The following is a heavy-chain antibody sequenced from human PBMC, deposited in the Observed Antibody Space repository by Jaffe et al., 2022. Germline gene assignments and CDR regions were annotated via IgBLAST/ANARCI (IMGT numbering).Heavy chain of an antibody. CDR1: GFTFSSYA. J-gene: IGHJ4*02. D-gene: IGHD2-15*01. Sequence: EVQLLESGGGLVQPGGSLRLSCAASGFTFSSYAMSWVRQAPGKGLEWVSAISGSGGSTYYADSVKGRFTISRDNSKNTLYLQMNSLRAEDTAVYYCAKDGYCSGGSCYSFDYWGQGTLVTVSS. V-gene: IGHV3-23*01. CDR3: AKDGYCSGGSCYSFDY. CDR2: ISGSGGST.